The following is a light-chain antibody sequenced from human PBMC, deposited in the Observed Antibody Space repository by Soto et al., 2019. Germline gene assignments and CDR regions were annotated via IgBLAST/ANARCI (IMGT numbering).Light chain of an antibody. V-gene: IGKV1-39*01. CDR1: QSISTY. CDR2: AAS. J-gene: IGKJ1*01. Sequence: DIQMTQSPPSLSASVGDRVTITCRASQSISTYLNWYQEKPGKAPKVLIYAASNLERGVPSRFGGSGSGTDVTLTISSLQREDLGTYFCQQSYSIPWTFGQGTKVEIK. CDR3: QQSYSIPWT.